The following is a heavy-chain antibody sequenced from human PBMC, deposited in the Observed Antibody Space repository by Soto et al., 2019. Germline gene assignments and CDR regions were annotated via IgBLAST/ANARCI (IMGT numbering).Heavy chain of an antibody. CDR3: AREKVGYDRLIGGEVGDYYYYYGMDV. V-gene: IGHV1-69*01. CDR2: IIPIFGTA. Sequence: PRPQVKVSCKASGGTFSSYAISWVRQAPGQGLEWMGGIIPIFGTANYAQKFQGRDTITADESTSTAYMELSSLRSEDTAVYYCAREKVGYDRLIGGEVGDYYYYYGMDVWGQGTTVTVSS. J-gene: IGHJ6*02. CDR1: GGTFSSYA. D-gene: IGHD3-16*01.